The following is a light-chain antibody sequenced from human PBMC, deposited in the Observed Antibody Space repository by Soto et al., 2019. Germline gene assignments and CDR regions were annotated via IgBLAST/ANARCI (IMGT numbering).Light chain of an antibody. J-gene: IGKJ4*01. V-gene: IGKV1-33*01. CDR3: QQYDNLPGT. Sequence: DIQMTQSLSSLSASVGDRVTITCQASQDISNYLNWYQQKPGKAPKLLIYDASNLETGVPSRFSGSGSGTDFTFTISSLQPEDIATYYCQQYDNLPGTFGGGTKVEIK. CDR2: DAS. CDR1: QDISNY.